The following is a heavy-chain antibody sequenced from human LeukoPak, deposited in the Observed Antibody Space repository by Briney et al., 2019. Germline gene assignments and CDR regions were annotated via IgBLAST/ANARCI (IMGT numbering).Heavy chain of an antibody. CDR2: IYTSGST. CDR1: GGSISSYY. CDR3: ARGFNPDYYDSSGYYLVAFDI. J-gene: IGHJ3*02. V-gene: IGHV4-4*07. D-gene: IGHD3-22*01. Sequence: PSETLSLTCTVSGGSISSYYWSWIRQPAGKGLEWIGRIYTSGSTNYNPSLKSRVTMSVDTSKNQFSLKLSSVTAADTAVYYCARGFNPDYYDSSGYYLVAFDIWGQGTMVTVSS.